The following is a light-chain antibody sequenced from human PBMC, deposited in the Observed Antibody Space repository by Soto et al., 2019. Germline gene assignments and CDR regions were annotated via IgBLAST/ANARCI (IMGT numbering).Light chain of an antibody. CDR1: QSVSNDF. CDR3: QQYGSSPPRT. V-gene: IGKV3-20*01. J-gene: IGKJ1*01. Sequence: EMVLTQSPGLLSLSPGQRVTLSCRASQSVSNDFLAWYQQKPGQAPRLLIYGASTRAPDVPDRFSGSGSGADFTLTISSLEPEDFVVYYCQQYGSSPPRTFGQGTKVEMK. CDR2: GAS.